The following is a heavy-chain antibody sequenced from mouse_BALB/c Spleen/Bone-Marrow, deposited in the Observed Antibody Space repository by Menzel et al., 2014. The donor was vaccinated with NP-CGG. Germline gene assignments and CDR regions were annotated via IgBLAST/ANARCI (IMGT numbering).Heavy chain of an antibody. CDR2: IYPGNVNT. D-gene: IGHD4-1*01. V-gene: IGHV1S56*01. CDR3: AKEAILGPDY. CDR1: GYTFTSYY. J-gene: IGHJ2*01. Sequence: VQLQQSGPELVKPGASVRISCKASGYTFTSYYIHWVKQRPGQGLEWIGWIYPGNVNTKYNEKFKGKATLTADKSSSTAYRQLSSLTSEDSAVYFCAKEAILGPDYWCQGTTPTISS.